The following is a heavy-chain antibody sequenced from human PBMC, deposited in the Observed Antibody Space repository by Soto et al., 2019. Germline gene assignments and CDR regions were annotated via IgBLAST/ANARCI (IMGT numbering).Heavy chain of an antibody. CDR2: IIPIFGTA. V-gene: IGHV1-69*13. J-gene: IGHJ6*02. CDR3: ALRYFDWGPDYYYYGMDV. CDR1: GGTFSSYA. Sequence: SVKVSCKASGGTFSSYAISWVRQAPGQGLEWMGGIIPIFGTANYAQKFQGRVTITADESTSTAYMELSSLRSEDTAVYYCALRYFDWGPDYYYYGMDVWGQGTTVTVSS. D-gene: IGHD3-9*01.